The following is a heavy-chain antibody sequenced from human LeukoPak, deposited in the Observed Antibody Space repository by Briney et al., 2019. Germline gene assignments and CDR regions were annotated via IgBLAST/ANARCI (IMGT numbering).Heavy chain of an antibody. Sequence: SVKVSCKASGGTFSRHTISWVRQTPGQGLEWMGGITPMFGTSNYAQKFRGRVTITADESTSTAYVELSSLRSEDTAVYYCARDSSEFRSLLFHWGQGTLVTVSS. CDR3: ARDSSEFRSLLFH. V-gene: IGHV1-69*13. J-gene: IGHJ1*01. CDR2: ITPMFGTS. CDR1: GGTFSRHT. D-gene: IGHD1-14*01.